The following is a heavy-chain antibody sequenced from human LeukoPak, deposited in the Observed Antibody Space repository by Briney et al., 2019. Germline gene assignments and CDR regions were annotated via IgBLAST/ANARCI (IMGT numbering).Heavy chain of an antibody. J-gene: IGHJ5*02. Sequence: SETLSLTCTLSGGSINNYYWSRIRQPPGKGLEWIGYIYYNGNTNYNPSLKSRVTISVDTSKNQFSLKLSSVTAADTAVYFCAREYSSGLSWFDPRGQGTLVTVSS. CDR3: AREYSSGLSWFDP. CDR1: GGSINNYY. V-gene: IGHV4-59*01. CDR2: IYYNGNT. D-gene: IGHD6-19*01.